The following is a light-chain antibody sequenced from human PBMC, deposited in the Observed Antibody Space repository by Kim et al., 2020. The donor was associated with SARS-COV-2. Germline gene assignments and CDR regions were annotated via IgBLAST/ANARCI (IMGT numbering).Light chain of an antibody. CDR3: QSYDSSNHVV. J-gene: IGLJ2*01. CDR2: GDN. CDR1: RGSIASNH. V-gene: IGLV6-57*02. Sequence: TVTVSCTGSRGSIASNHVQWYQQRTGKAPTTVIYGDNQRPSGVPDRFSGSIDSSSNSASLTISGLKTEDEADYYCQSYDSSNHVVFGGGTQLTVL.